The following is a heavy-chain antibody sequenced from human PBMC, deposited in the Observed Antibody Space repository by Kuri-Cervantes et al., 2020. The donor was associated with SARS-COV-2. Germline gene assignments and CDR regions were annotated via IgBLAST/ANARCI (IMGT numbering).Heavy chain of an antibody. Sequence: GGSLRLSCAASGFTFSDYYMSWIRQAPGKGLEWVSYISSSGSTIYYADSVKGRFTISRDNAKNSLYLQMNSLRAEDTAVYYCARDLLNYYDSSGYGYWGQGTLVNRLL. CDR2: ISSSGSTI. D-gene: IGHD3-22*01. J-gene: IGHJ4*02. V-gene: IGHV3-11*01. CDR3: ARDLLNYYDSSGYGY. CDR1: GFTFSDYY.